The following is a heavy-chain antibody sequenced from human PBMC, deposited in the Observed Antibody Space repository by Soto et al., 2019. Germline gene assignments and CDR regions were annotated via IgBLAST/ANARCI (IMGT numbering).Heavy chain of an antibody. J-gene: IGHJ5*02. CDR3: ARLAVFGIVLGGTGLDP. CDR2: ISGYNGTR. V-gene: IGHV1-18*01. D-gene: IGHD3-3*01. CDR1: GYTFTRYG. Sequence: QVQLVQSGVEVKKPGASVNVSCKASGYTFTRYGIAWVRQAPGQGPEWMGWISGYNGTRNYLEKFQGRLTMTTETSTSPAYMELRSLRSDDTAVYYCARLAVFGIVLGGTGLDPWGQGTLVTVSS.